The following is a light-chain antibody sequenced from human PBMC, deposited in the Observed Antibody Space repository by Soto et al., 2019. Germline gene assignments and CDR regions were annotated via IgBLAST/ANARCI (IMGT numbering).Light chain of an antibody. CDR2: EGS. CDR1: SSDVGSYNL. Sequence: QAALTQPASVSGSPGQSITISCTGTSSDVGSYNLVSWYQQHPGKAPKLMIYEGSKLPSGVSNRFSGSKSGNTASLTISGLQAEDEADYYCCSYAGSSMVVFGGGTKLTVL. V-gene: IGLV2-23*01. J-gene: IGLJ2*01. CDR3: CSYAGSSMVV.